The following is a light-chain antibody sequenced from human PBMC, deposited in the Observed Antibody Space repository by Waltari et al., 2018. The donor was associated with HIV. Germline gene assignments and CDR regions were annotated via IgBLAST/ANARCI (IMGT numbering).Light chain of an antibody. CDR3: CSYEGSSVV. CDR1: SSDVGKYDL. CDR2: EVI. J-gene: IGLJ1*01. Sequence: QSALTQPASVSASPGQSITISCAGTSSDVGKYDLVSWYPQYPGLAPKLASSEVIVRPSGIPFRFSGSKSGNPASLTISGLQAEDESDYYCCSYEGSSVVFGSGTKVTVL. V-gene: IGLV2-23*02.